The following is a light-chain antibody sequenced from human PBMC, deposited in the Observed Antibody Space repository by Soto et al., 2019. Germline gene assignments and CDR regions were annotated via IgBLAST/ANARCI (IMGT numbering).Light chain of an antibody. CDR3: YSYAGRNIWV. CDR2: GVS. CDR1: SSDIGGYNY. Sequence: QSALTQPASVSGSPGQSITISCIGTSSDIGGYNYVSWYQQHPGKAPKLIIYGVSKRPSGVPDRFSGSKSGNTASLTVSGLQADDEAVYYCYSYAGRNIWVFGGGTKLTVL. J-gene: IGLJ3*02. V-gene: IGLV2-8*01.